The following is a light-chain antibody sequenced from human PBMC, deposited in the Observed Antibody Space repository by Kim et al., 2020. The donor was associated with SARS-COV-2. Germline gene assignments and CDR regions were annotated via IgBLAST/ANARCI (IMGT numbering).Light chain of an antibody. CDR3: QQYNIGWT. CDR1: QSISVW. J-gene: IGKJ1*01. CDR2: KAS. Sequence: SASVGDRVTITCRASQSISVWLAWYQQKPGKAPKLLIYKASTLESGVPSRFSGSGSGTEFTLTISSLQPDDFETYYCQQYNIGWTFGQGTKVDIK. V-gene: IGKV1-5*03.